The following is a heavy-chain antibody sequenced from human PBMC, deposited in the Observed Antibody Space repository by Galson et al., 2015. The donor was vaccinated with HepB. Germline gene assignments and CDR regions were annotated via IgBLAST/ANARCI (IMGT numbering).Heavy chain of an antibody. J-gene: IGHJ4*02. CDR3: ARDDWQWLVHFDY. CDR2: ISAYNGNT. CDR1: GYTFTSYG. Sequence: SVKASCKASGYTFTSYGISWVRQAPGQGLKWMGWISAYNGNTNYAQKLQGRVTMTTDTSTSTAYMELRSLRSDDTAVYYCARDDWQWLVHFDYWGQGTLVTVSS. D-gene: IGHD6-19*01. V-gene: IGHV1-18*01.